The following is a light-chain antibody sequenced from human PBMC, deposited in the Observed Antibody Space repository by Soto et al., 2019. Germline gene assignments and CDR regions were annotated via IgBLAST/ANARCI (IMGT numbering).Light chain of an antibody. CDR2: DAS. Sequence: DIQMTQSPSTLSASVGDRVTITCRASQSISSWLAWYQQKPGKAPKPLIYDASSLESGVPARFSGSGSGTEFTLTISSLQSEDFAVYYCQQYNKWPPITFGQGTRLEIK. V-gene: IGKV1-5*01. CDR1: QSISSW. J-gene: IGKJ5*01. CDR3: QQYNKWPPIT.